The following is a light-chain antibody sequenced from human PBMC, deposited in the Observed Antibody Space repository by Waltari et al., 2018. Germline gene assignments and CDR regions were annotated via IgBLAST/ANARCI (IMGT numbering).Light chain of an antibody. CDR2: AAS. Sequence: DIQMTQSPSSLSASVGDRVTITCRSSQSISSYLNWYQQKPGKAPKLLIFAASTLQSGVTSRFSGSGSGTDFTLTISSLQPEDFGTYYCQQSYSTPRTFGQGTKLEIK. CDR1: QSISSY. J-gene: IGKJ2*01. V-gene: IGKV1-39*01. CDR3: QQSYSTPRT.